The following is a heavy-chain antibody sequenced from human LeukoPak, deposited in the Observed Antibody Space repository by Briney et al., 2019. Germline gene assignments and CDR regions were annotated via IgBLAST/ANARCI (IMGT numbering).Heavy chain of an antibody. Sequence: GGSLRLSCAASGFTFSSYSMNWVRQAPGKGLEGVSYISSSSSTIYYADSVKGRFTISRDNAKNSLYLQMNSLRAEDTAVYYCARVRGFTMVRGSDYWGQGTLVTVSS. D-gene: IGHD3-10*01. CDR3: ARVRGFTMVRGSDY. CDR1: GFTFSSYS. V-gene: IGHV3-48*01. CDR2: ISSSSSTI. J-gene: IGHJ4*02.